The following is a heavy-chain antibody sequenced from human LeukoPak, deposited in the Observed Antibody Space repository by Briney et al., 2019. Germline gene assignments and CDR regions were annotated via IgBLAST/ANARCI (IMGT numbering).Heavy chain of an antibody. Sequence: PSETLSLTYAVSGGSINSYYWSWIRQPPGKGLEWIGNIYNSANTHYNPSLKTRITMSVDTSKNQFSLKLNSVTAADTGIYYCARHSRSGYIGYENAFDIWGQGTMVTVSS. CDR3: ARHSRSGYIGYENAFDI. CDR1: GGSINSYY. CDR2: IYNSANT. V-gene: IGHV4-59*04. J-gene: IGHJ3*02. D-gene: IGHD5-12*01.